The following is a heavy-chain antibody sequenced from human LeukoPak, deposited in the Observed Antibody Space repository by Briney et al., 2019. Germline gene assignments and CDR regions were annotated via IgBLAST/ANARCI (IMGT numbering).Heavy chain of an antibody. D-gene: IGHD2-15*01. CDR3: ARVYGVVVVAAHPPNWFDP. CDR1: GDSISSSSYY. J-gene: IGHJ5*02. CDR2: IYHSGST. Sequence: SETLSLTCTVSGDSISSSSYYWGWIRQPPGKGLEWIGSIYHSGSTYYNPSLKSRVTISVDTSKNQFSLKLSSVTAADTAVYYCARVYGVVVVAAHPPNWFDPWGQGTLVTVSS. V-gene: IGHV4-39*07.